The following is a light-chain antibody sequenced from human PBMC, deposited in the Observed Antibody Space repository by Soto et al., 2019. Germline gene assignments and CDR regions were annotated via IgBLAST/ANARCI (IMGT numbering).Light chain of an antibody. V-gene: IGLV2-11*01. Sequence: QSALTQPRSVSGSPGQSVTISCTGTSIDVGGYNYVSWYQHHPGKAPKLMIYDVSKRPSGVPDRFSGSKSGNTASLTISGLQAGDEADYYCCSYAGGSYVFGTGTKLTVL. CDR2: DVS. CDR1: SIDVGGYNY. J-gene: IGLJ1*01. CDR3: CSYAGGSYV.